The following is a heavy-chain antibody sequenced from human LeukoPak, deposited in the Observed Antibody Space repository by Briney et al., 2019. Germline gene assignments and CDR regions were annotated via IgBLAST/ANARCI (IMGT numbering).Heavy chain of an antibody. Sequence: PSETLSLTCTVSGGSISSHYWSWLRQSAVRGLEWIGRIYNSGSTNYTPSLKSRVTMSVDTSKNQFSLKVSYVTAADTAVYYCATSIAAAGWLEGAFDISGHGTMVTVSS. J-gene: IGHJ3*02. V-gene: IGHV4-4*07. D-gene: IGHD6-13*01. CDR2: IYNSGST. CDR3: ATSIAAAGWLEGAFDI. CDR1: GGSISSHY.